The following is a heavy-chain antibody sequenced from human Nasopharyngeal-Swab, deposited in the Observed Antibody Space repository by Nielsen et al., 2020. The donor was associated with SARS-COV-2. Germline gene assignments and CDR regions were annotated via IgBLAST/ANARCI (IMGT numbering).Heavy chain of an antibody. CDR1: GYTFTSYY. Sequence: ASVQVSCKASGYTFTSYYMHWVRQAPAQGLEWMGIINPSGGSTSYAQKFQGRVTMTRDTSTSTVYMELSSLRSEDTAVYYCARDRRITIFGVVIKPGDVFDIWGQGTMVTVSS. J-gene: IGHJ3*02. CDR3: ARDRRITIFGVVIKPGDVFDI. D-gene: IGHD3-3*01. CDR2: INPSGGST. V-gene: IGHV1-46*01.